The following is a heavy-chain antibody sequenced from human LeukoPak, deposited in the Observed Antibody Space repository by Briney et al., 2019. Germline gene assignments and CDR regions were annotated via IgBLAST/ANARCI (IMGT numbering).Heavy chain of an antibody. CDR2: IYYSGST. J-gene: IGHJ4*02. V-gene: IGHV4-38-2*01. CDR3: ARQWRAGATYFDY. CDR1: GYSISSSYY. D-gene: IGHD1-26*01. Sequence: PSETLSLTCAVSGYSISSSYYWGWIRQPPGKGLEWIGSIYYSGSTYYNPSLKSRVTISVDTSKNQFSLKLSSVTAADTAVYYCARQWRAGATYFDYWGQGTLVTVSS.